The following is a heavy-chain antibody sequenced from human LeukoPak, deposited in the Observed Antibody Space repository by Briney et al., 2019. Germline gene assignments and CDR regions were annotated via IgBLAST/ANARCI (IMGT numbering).Heavy chain of an antibody. V-gene: IGHV1-2*02. CDR2: SDPNSGGT. Sequence: ASVKVSCKASGYTFTGYYMHWVRQAPGQGLEWMGGSDPNSGGTNYAQKFQGRVTMTRDTSISTAYMELSRLRSDDTAVYYCAREGGFNYYDSSGSHYWGQGTLVTVSS. J-gene: IGHJ4*02. CDR1: GYTFTGYY. D-gene: IGHD3-22*01. CDR3: AREGGFNYYDSSGSHY.